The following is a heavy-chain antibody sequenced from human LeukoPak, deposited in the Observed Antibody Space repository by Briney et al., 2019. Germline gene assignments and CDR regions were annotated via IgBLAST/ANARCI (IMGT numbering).Heavy chain of an antibody. CDR2: ISAYNGNT. D-gene: IGHD4-11*01. V-gene: IGHV1-18*01. J-gene: IGHJ3*02. Sequence: GASVKVSCKASGYTFTSYGISWVRQAPGQGLEWMGWISAYNGNTNYAQKLQGRVAMTTDTSTSTAYMELRSLRSDDTAVYYCARDEIYSNYVYAFDIWGQGTVVTVSS. CDR1: GYTFTSYG. CDR3: ARDEIYSNYVYAFDI.